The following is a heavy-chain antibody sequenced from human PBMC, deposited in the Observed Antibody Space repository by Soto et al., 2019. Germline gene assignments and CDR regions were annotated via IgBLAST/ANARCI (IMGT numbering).Heavy chain of an antibody. CDR1: GVTFSSYA. J-gene: IGHJ6*04. V-gene: IGHV1-69*13. Sequence: SVKVSCKFSGVTFSSYAISWVRQAPGQGLEWMGGIIPIFGTANYAQKFQGRVTITADESTSTAYMELSSLRSEDTAVYYCAGPSGDYYFRSGWRCGLDVWGKGTTVIDSS. D-gene: IGHD3-3*01. CDR2: IIPIFGTA. CDR3: AGPSGDYYFRSGWRCGLDV.